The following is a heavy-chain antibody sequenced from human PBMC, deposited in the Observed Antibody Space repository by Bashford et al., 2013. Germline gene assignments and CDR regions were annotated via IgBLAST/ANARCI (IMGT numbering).Heavy chain of an antibody. V-gene: IGHV4-61*08. J-gene: IGHJ5*02. Sequence: RPLLYSSETLSLTCTVSGGSISSGGYYWSWIRQPPGKGLEWIGEIHHSEATNYNPSLKSRVTISADTSKNQLSLKLTSVTAADTAVYYCARSSWYCNHGCPWGQGPLVTVSS. D-gene: IGHD2/OR15-2a*01. CDR3: ARSSWYCNHGCP. CDR2: IHHSEAT. CDR1: GGSISSGGYY.